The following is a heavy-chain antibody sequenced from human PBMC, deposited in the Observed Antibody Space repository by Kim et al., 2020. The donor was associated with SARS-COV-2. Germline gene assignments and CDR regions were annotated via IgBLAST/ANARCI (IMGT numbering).Heavy chain of an antibody. CDR2: INTNTGNP. V-gene: IGHV7-4-1*02. CDR1: GYTFTSYA. J-gene: IGHJ5*02. Sequence: ASVKVSCKASGYTFTSYAMNWVRQAPGQGLEWMGWINTNTGNPTYAQGFTGRFVFSLDTSVSTAYLQISSLKAEDTAVYYCARDALLWFGELLNWFDPWGQGTLVTVSS. CDR3: ARDALLWFGELLNWFDP. D-gene: IGHD3-10*01.